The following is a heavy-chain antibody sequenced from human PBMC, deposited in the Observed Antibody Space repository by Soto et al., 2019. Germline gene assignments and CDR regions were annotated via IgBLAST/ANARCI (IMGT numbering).Heavy chain of an antibody. CDR1: GFTFTNYA. Sequence: PGGSLRLSCTASGFTFTNYAMSWVRQAPGKGPEWVSVIGRGRGETTYYADSVKGRFTISRDNSKNTLYLQMNGLRDEDTAVYYCAKDLYCASTWCSRSYDSWGQGTPVTVSS. V-gene: IGHV3-23*01. D-gene: IGHD2-21*01. J-gene: IGHJ4*02. CDR2: IGRGRGETT. CDR3: AKDLYCASTWCSRSYDS.